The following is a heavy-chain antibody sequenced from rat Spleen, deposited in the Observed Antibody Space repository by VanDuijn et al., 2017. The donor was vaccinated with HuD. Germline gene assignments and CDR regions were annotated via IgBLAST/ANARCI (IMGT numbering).Heavy chain of an antibody. CDR2: ISYDGSST. CDR3: VRQDTSGYANWFSY. J-gene: IGHJ3*01. CDR1: GFTFSNYG. D-gene: IGHD4-3*01. V-gene: IGHV5-29*01. Sequence: EVQLVESGGGLVQPGRSMKLSCAASGFTFSNYGMAWVRQAPKKGLEWVAYISYDGSSTYYRDSVKGRFTVSRDNAKSTVHLQMDSLRSEDTATYYCVRQDTSGYANWFSYWGQGTLVTVSS.